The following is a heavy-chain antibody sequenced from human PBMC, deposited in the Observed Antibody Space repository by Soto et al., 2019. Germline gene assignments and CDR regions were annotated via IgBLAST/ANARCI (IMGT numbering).Heavy chain of an antibody. D-gene: IGHD3-9*01. CDR1: GYTFTSYG. Sequence: ASVKVSCKASGYTFTSYGISWVRQAPGQGLEWMGWISACNGNTNYAQKLQGRVTMTTDTSTSTAYMELRSLRSDDTAVYYCARVVLDYDILTGHFPSDFDYWGQGTLVTLSS. J-gene: IGHJ4*02. CDR2: ISACNGNT. CDR3: ARVVLDYDILTGHFPSDFDY. V-gene: IGHV1-18*01.